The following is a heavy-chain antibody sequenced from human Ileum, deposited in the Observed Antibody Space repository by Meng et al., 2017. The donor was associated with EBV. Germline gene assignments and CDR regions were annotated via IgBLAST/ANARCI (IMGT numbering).Heavy chain of an antibody. Sequence: QVQLEESGPGLVKPSETLSLTCSVSNGSVSSYGYYWTWIRQPPGKGLEWIGYMSYTGSTNYKSTLKSRVTISVDKSKNQFSLKLSSVTAADTAVYYRARERGGGDRGIQWGQGTLVTVSS. D-gene: IGHD2-21*02. CDR3: ARERGGGDRGIQ. CDR2: MSYTGST. CDR1: NGSVSSYGYY. J-gene: IGHJ4*02. V-gene: IGHV4-61*08.